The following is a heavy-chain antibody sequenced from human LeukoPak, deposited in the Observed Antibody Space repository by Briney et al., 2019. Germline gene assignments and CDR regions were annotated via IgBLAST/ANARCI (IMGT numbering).Heavy chain of an antibody. J-gene: IGHJ6*02. CDR3: ARLDEYSSSSRYYGMDV. V-gene: IGHV1-69*13. Sequence: ASVKVSCEASGGTFSSYAISWVRQAPGQGLEWMGGIIPIFGTANYAQKFQGRVTITADESASTAYMELSSLRSEATAVYYCARLDEYSSSSRYYGMDVWGQGTTVTVSS. D-gene: IGHD6-6*01. CDR1: GGTFSSYA. CDR2: IIPIFGTA.